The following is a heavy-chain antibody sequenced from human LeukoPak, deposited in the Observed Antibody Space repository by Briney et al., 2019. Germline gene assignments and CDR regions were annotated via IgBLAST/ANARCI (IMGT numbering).Heavy chain of an antibody. CDR2: SYWDDDK. V-gene: IGHV2-5*02. Sequence: AGPTLVKPTQTLTLTCTFSGFSLTTSGVGVGWIRQPPVKAREWLALSYWDDDKRYSPSLKSRLTITKDTSRNQVVLTMTNMDPVDTATYYCAHRPGYSSAHYVWGQGTLVTVSS. CDR1: GFSLTTSGVG. D-gene: IGHD6-19*01. CDR3: AHRPGYSSAHYV. J-gene: IGHJ4*02.